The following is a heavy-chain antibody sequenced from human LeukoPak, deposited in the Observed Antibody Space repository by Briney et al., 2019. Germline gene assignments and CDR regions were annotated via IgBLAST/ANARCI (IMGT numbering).Heavy chain of an antibody. D-gene: IGHD6-19*01. J-gene: IGHJ4*02. Sequence: GGSLRLSCAASEFTFDSYAMNWVRQAPGKGLEWVSAISGSGANTYYANSVKGRFTISRDNSKSTLFLQMDSPRAEDTAIYYCAKTSVSSGWPELFDLWGQGTLVTVSS. CDR3: AKTSVSSGWPELFDL. CDR1: EFTFDSYA. V-gene: IGHV3-23*01. CDR2: ISGSGANT.